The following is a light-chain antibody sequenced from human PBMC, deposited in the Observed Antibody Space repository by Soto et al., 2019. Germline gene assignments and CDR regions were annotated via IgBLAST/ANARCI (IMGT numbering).Light chain of an antibody. CDR2: GNI. CDR1: SSNIGAGYD. V-gene: IGLV1-40*01. Sequence: QSVLTQPPSVSGAPGQRVTISSTGSSSNIGAGYDVHWYQQRPGTAPKLLIFGNINRPSGVPDRFSGSKSGTSASLAITGLQAEDEGDYYCQSYDSSLRGYVFGLGTKVTVL. CDR3: QSYDSSLRGYV. J-gene: IGLJ1*01.